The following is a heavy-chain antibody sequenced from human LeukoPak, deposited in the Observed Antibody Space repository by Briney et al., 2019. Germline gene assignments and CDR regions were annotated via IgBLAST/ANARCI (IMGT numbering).Heavy chain of an antibody. Sequence: GGSLRLSCAASGFTFSSYAMHWVRQAPGKGLEWVAVISYDGSNKYYADSVKGRFTISRDNSKNTLYLQMNSLRAEDTAVYYCARSHIGGYGGNSIWFDYWGQGTLVTVSS. CDR1: GFTFSSYA. CDR2: ISYDGSNK. CDR3: ARSHIGGYGGNSIWFDY. D-gene: IGHD4-23*01. V-gene: IGHV3-30*04. J-gene: IGHJ4*02.